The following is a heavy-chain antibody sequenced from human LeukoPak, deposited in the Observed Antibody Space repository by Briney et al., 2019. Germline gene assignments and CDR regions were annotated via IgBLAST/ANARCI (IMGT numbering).Heavy chain of an antibody. Sequence: SETLSLTCTVSGGSISSYYWRCIREPPGKGREWMVYIYYSGSTNYNPSLKSRVTISVDTSKNQFSLKLSSVTAADTAVYYCARARYYYGSGHPAREYYFDYWGQGTLVTVSS. CDR1: GGSISSYY. D-gene: IGHD3-10*01. V-gene: IGHV4-59*01. J-gene: IGHJ4*02. CDR3: ARARYYYGSGHPAREYYFDY. CDR2: IYYSGST.